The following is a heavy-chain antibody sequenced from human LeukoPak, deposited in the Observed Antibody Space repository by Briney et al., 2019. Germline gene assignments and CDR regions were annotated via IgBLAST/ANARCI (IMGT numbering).Heavy chain of an antibody. J-gene: IGHJ5*02. CDR2: TYYRSTWYN. CDR3: ARRLTQYDCFDP. Sequence: QTLSLTCAISGDNVSSNSAAWNWIRQSPSRGLEWLGRTYYRSTWYNDYAVSVRGRITVNPDTSKNQFSLHLNSVTPEDTAVYYCARRLTQYDCFDPWGQGILVTVSS. D-gene: IGHD2-2*01. CDR1: GDNVSSNSAA. V-gene: IGHV6-1*01.